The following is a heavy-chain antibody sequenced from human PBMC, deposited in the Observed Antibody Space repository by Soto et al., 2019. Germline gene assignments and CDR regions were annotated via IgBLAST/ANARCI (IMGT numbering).Heavy chain of an antibody. CDR1: GYTFTSYY. D-gene: IGHD1-7*01. CDR2: INPSGGST. V-gene: IGHV1-46*01. Sequence: ASVKVSCTASGYTFTSYYMHWVRQAPGQGLEWMGIINPSGGSTSYAQKFQGRVTMTRDTSTSTVYMELSSLRSEDTAVYYCARDNSLTGTYYGMDVWGQGTTVTVSS. J-gene: IGHJ6*02. CDR3: ARDNSLTGTYYGMDV.